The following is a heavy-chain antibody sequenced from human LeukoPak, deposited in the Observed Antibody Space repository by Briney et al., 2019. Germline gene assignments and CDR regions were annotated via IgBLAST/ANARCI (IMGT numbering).Heavy chain of an antibody. CDR3: ATKGITIFGVVIDKLDY. CDR1: GFTFSSYA. D-gene: IGHD3-3*01. V-gene: IGHV3-23*01. Sequence: GGSLRLSCAASGFTFSSYAMSWVRQAPGKGLEWVSAISGSGGSTYYADSVKGRFTISRDNSKNTLYLQMNSLRAEDTAVYYCATKGITIFGVVIDKLDYWGQGTLVTVSP. J-gene: IGHJ4*02. CDR2: ISGSGGST.